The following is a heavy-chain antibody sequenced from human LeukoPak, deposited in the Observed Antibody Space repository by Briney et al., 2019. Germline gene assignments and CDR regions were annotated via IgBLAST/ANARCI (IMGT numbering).Heavy chain of an antibody. V-gene: IGHV1-18*01. Sequence: GASVKVSCKASGYTFTSNGISWVRQAPGQGLEWMGWINPYIDNTNYAQKLQGRVTMTTDTSTTTAYMELRSLRSDDTAVYYCAKAGDSSSSPLFLDWGQGTLVTVSS. D-gene: IGHD6-6*01. J-gene: IGHJ4*02. CDR3: AKAGDSSSSPLFLD. CDR2: INPYIDNT. CDR1: GYTFTSNG.